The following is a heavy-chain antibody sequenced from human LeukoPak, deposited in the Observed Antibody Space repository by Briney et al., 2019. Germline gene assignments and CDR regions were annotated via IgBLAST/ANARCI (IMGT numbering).Heavy chain of an antibody. Sequence: PGGSLRLSCAASGFTFSSYSMNWVRQAPGKGLEWVSSISSSSSYIYYADSVKGRFTISRDNAKNSLYLQMNSLRAEDTAVYYCARDDRGRMAAAAYDALDIWGQGTMVTVSS. J-gene: IGHJ3*02. V-gene: IGHV3-21*01. CDR3: ARDDRGRMAAAAYDALDI. CDR2: ISSSSSYI. CDR1: GFTFSSYS. D-gene: IGHD6-13*01.